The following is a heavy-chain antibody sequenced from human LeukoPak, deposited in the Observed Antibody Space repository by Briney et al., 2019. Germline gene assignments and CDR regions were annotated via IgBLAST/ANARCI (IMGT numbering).Heavy chain of an antibody. Sequence: GGSLRLSCAASGFTFSSYEMNWVRQAPGKGLEWVSYISSSTGSTMYYADSVKGRFTISRDNAKNSLYLQMNSLRAEDTALYYCAKDRGGSYRDGPTDYWGQGTLVTVSS. CDR3: AKDRGGSYRDGPTDY. CDR2: ISSSTGSTM. CDR1: GFTFSSYE. D-gene: IGHD1-26*01. V-gene: IGHV3-48*03. J-gene: IGHJ4*02.